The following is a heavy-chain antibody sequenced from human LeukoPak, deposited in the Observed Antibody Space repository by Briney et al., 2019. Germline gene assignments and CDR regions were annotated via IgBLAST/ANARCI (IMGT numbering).Heavy chain of an antibody. CDR2: IHYSGSS. CDR3: ARGAAATY. V-gene: IGHV4-59*01. J-gene: IGHJ4*02. Sequence: AETLSLTCAVSGGSISTYYWSWIRQPPGKGLEWIGYIHYSGSSNYNPSLKSRVTISLDTSKNQFSLKLSSVTAADTAVYYCARGAAATYWGQGTLVTVSS. D-gene: IGHD6-13*01. CDR1: GGSISTYY.